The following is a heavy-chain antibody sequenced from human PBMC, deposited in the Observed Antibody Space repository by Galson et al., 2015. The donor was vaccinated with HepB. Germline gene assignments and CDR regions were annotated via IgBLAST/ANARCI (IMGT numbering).Heavy chain of an antibody. CDR1: GDSVSSHSAA. Sequence: CAISGDSVSSHSAAWNWIRQSPSRGLEWLGRTYYRSKWYNDYAVSVKSRITINPDTSKNQFSLQLNSVTPEDTAVYYCVRGTIETVGLDYWGQGTRVTVSS. CDR3: VRGTIETVGLDY. V-gene: IGHV6-1*01. J-gene: IGHJ4*02. CDR2: TYYRSKWYN. D-gene: IGHD6-13*01.